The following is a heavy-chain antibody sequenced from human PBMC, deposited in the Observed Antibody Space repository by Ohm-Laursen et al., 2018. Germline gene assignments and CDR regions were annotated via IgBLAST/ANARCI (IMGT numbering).Heavy chain of an antibody. CDR3: ARGGAGATSY. Sequence: SDTLSLTCTVSGGSISSYYWSWIRQPPGKGLEWIGYIYYSGSTNYNPSLKSRVTISIDPSKNQFSLNLMSVIVADTAVYYCARGGAGATSYWGQGTLVTVSS. V-gene: IGHV4-59*07. J-gene: IGHJ4*02. CDR1: GGSISSYY. D-gene: IGHD1-1*01. CDR2: IYYSGST.